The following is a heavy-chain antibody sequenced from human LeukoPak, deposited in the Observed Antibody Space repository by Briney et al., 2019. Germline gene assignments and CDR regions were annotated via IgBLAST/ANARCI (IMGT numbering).Heavy chain of an antibody. CDR3: ARSMRPGGGAFDI. V-gene: IGHV3-11*03. CDR1: GFTFSDYY. J-gene: IGHJ3*02. D-gene: IGHD2/OR15-2a*01. CDR2: ISPTSYT. Sequence: GGSLRLSCTASGFTFSDYYLSWVRQAPGKGLEWVSCISPTSYTNYADSVKGRFTISRDNAKNSLSLQMNSLRGEDTAVYYCARSMRPGGGAFDIWGQGTTVTVSS.